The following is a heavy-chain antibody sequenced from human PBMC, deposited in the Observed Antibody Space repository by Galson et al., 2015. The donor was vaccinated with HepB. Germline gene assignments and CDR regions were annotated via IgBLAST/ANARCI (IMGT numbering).Heavy chain of an antibody. CDR1: GFTFSSYG. Sequence: SLRLSCAASGFTFSSYGMHWVRQAPGKGLEWVAVISYDGSNKYYADSVKGRFTISRDNSKNTLYLQMNSLRAEDTAVYYCAKGPGGVHAFDIWGQGTMVTVSS. CDR3: AKGPGGVHAFDI. V-gene: IGHV3-30*18. D-gene: IGHD1-26*01. J-gene: IGHJ3*02. CDR2: ISYDGSNK.